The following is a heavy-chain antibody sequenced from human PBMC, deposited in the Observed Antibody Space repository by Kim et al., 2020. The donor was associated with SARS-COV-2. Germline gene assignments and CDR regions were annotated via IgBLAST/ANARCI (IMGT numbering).Heavy chain of an antibody. CDR1: GFAFSGDG. J-gene: IGHJ4*02. CDR2: IGASGSTT. D-gene: IGHD4-17*01. V-gene: IGHV3-23*01. Sequence: GGSLRLSCAASGFAFSGDGMTWVRQAPGKGLEWVSAIGASGSTTYYAYSVRGRFTISRDNSRNTLYLQMNSLRADDTALYYCAHNYGASVAYEHWGQGTLVTVAS. CDR3: AHNYGASVAYEH.